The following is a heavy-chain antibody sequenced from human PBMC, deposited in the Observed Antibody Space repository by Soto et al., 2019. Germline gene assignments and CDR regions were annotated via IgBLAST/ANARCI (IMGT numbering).Heavy chain of an antibody. CDR2: ISGSGATT. D-gene: IGHD2-2*01. CDR1: VFTFSSYA. CDR3: AEDMRFDP. V-gene: IGHV3-23*01. J-gene: IGHJ5*02. Sequence: VGSLRLSCASSVFTFSSYAMSCVRQPPGKGLEWVSAISGSGATTYYADSVKGRFTISRDNSKNTLYLQMNSLRVDDTAVYYCAEDMRFDPWGQGTLVIVSS.